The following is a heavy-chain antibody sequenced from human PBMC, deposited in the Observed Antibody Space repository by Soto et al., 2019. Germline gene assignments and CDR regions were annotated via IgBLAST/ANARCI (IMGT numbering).Heavy chain of an antibody. CDR3: ARDGVDYGDYLYFDY. CDR1: GFTFSSYG. V-gene: IGHV3-33*01. CDR2: IWYDGSNK. D-gene: IGHD4-17*01. Sequence: QVQLVESGGGVVQPGRSLRLSCAASGFTFSSYGMHWVRQAPGKGLEWVAVIWYDGSNKYYADSVKGRFTISRDNSKNTLYLQMNSLRAEDTAVYYCARDGVDYGDYLYFDYWGQGTLVTVSS. J-gene: IGHJ4*02.